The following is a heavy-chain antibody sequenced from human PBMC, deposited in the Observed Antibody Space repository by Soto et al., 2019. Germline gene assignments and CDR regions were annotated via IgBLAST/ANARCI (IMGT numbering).Heavy chain of an antibody. J-gene: IGHJ5*02. Sequence: GESLKISCKGSGYSFTSYWIGWVRQMPGKGLEWMGFIYPGDSDTRYSPSFQGQVTISADKSISTAYLQWSSLKASDTAMYYCARGDSSEFWSGYYLHTGNCFDPWGQGTMVTVSS. V-gene: IGHV5-51*01. CDR2: IYPGDSDT. D-gene: IGHD3-3*01. CDR3: ARGDSSEFWSGYYLHTGNCFDP. CDR1: GYSFTSYW.